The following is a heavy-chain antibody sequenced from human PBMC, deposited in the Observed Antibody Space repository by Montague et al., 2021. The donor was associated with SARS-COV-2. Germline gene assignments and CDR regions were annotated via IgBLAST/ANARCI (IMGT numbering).Heavy chain of an antibody. CDR1: GFTYSKYG. CDR2: IWNDGGKK. D-gene: IGHD7-27*01. V-gene: IGHV3-33*01. Sequence: SLRLSCAASGFTYSKYGVHWVRQAPGKGLEWVASIWNDGGKKYHXDSVKGRFTISRDNSNNMLYLQMDSLRAEDAAVYYCVGDPGDPDTFDYWGQGTQVTVSS. CDR3: VGDPGDPDTFDY. J-gene: IGHJ4*02.